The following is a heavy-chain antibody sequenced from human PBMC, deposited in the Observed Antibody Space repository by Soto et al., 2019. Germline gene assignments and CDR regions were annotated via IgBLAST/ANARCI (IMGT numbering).Heavy chain of an antibody. J-gene: IGHJ4*02. V-gene: IGHV3-30*03. CDR3: ARDITGTGDFDY. D-gene: IGHD1-7*01. CDR1: GFTFSNYG. CDR2: ILYDGSNK. Sequence: GGSLRLSCAASGFTFSNYGMHWVRQTPGKGLEWVALILYDGSNKYYADSVKGRFTISRDNSKNTLYLQVSSLRAEDTAVYYCARDITGTGDFDYWGQGTLVTVSS.